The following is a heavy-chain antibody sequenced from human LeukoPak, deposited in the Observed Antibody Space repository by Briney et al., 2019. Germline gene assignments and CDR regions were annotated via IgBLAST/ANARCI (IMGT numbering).Heavy chain of an antibody. D-gene: IGHD4-17*01. CDR3: ARSWDTVTIDY. V-gene: IGHV4-59*01. Sequence: SETLSLTCTVSGGSISSYYWSWIRQPPGKGLEWIGYIYYSGSTNYNPSLKSRVTISVDTSKNQFSLKLCSVTAADTAVYYCARSWDTVTIDYWGQGTLVTVSS. CDR2: IYYSGST. J-gene: IGHJ4*02. CDR1: GGSISSYY.